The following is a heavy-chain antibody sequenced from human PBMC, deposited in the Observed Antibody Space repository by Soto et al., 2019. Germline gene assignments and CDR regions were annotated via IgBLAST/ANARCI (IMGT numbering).Heavy chain of an antibody. CDR3: AKDTLDYEFGDAFDI. CDR2: ISGSGGST. V-gene: IGHV3-23*01. D-gene: IGHD3-10*01. Sequence: EVQLLESGGGLVQPGGSLRLSCAASGFTFSSYAMSGARQAPGKGLEWVSAISGSGGSTYYADSVKGRFTISRDNSKNTLYLQMNSLRAEDTAVYYCAKDTLDYEFGDAFDIWGQGTMVTVSS. J-gene: IGHJ3*02. CDR1: GFTFSSYA.